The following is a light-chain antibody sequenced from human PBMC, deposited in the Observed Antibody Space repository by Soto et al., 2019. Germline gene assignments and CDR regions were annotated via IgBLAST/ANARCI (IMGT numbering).Light chain of an antibody. J-gene: IGLJ2*01. Sequence: SYELTQPPSVSVSPGQTAKITCSGDALARRFANWYQHKAGQAPVMVIYKDTERPSGIPERFSGSSSGASVTLTISGVQAEDEADHYCQSADTAGSSVVFGGGTKVTVL. CDR1: ALARRF. CDR3: QSADTAGSSVV. CDR2: KDT. V-gene: IGLV3-25*03.